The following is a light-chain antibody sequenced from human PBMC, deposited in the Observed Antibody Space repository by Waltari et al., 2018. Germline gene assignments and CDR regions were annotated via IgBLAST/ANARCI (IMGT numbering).Light chain of an antibody. CDR2: RNN. CDR3: ATWDDSLSGPV. V-gene: IGLV1-47*01. J-gene: IGLJ3*02. CDR1: SSNLERTY. Sequence: QSVLTQPPSASGTPGQRVSTSCSGGSSNLERTYVFWYQHLPEAAPKLLMYRNNQRPSGVPDRFAGAKSGSSATLAISGLRSEDEADYYCATWDDSLSGPVFGGGTKLTVL.